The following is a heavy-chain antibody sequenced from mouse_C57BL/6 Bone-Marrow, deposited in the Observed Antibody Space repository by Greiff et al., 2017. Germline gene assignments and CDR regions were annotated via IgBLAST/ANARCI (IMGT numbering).Heavy chain of an antibody. J-gene: IGHJ2*01. CDR1: GYAFSSSW. V-gene: IGHV1-82*01. Sequence: QVQLQQSGPELVKPGASVKISCKASGYAFSSSWMNWVKQRPGKGLEWIGRIYPGDGDTNYNGKFKGKATLTAAKSSSTAYMQLSSLTSEDSAVYFCARRKITTVVAYYFDYWGQGTTLTVSS. CDR2: IYPGDGDT. D-gene: IGHD1-1*01. CDR3: ARRKITTVVAYYFDY.